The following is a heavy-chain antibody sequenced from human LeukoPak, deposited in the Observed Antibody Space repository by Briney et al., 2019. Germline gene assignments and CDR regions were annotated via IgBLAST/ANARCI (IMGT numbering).Heavy chain of an antibody. J-gene: IGHJ4*02. D-gene: IGHD3-22*01. CDR3: ARDRGYYDSSGYYYGGLDY. V-gene: IGHV4-59*01. CDR2: IYYSGST. Sequence: TSETLSLTCTVSGGSISSYCWSWLRQPPGKGLEWVGYIYYSGSTNYNPSLKSRVTISVDTSKNQFSLKLSSVTAADTAVYYCARDRGYYDSSGYYYGGLDYWGQGTLVTVSS. CDR1: GGSISSYC.